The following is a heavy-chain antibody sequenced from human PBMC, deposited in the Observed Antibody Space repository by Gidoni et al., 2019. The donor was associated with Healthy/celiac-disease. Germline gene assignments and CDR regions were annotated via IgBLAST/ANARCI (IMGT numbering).Heavy chain of an antibody. CDR2: MKSKTDGGTT. Sequence: EVQLVESGGGLVKPGGSLRLSCAASGFTFSNAWMSWVRQAPGKGLEWVGRMKSKTDGGTTDYAAPVKGRFTISRDDSKNTLYLQMNSLKTEDTAVYYCTTEYYDFWSGYFGAFDIWGQGTMVTVSS. D-gene: IGHD3-3*01. J-gene: IGHJ3*02. V-gene: IGHV3-15*01. CDR1: GFTFSNAW. CDR3: TTEYYDFWSGYFGAFDI.